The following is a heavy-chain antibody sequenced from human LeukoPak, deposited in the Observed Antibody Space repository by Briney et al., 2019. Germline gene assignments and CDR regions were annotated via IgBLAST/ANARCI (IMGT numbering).Heavy chain of an antibody. Sequence: GGSLRLSCVASGFTFSSHSMNWVRQAPGKGLEWVAFIRYDGSNKYYADSVKGRFTISRDNSKNTLYLQMNSLRAEDTAVYYCAKDSHVWGSYRSEYYFDYWGQGTLVTVSS. CDR1: GFTFSSHS. D-gene: IGHD3-16*02. CDR2: IRYDGSNK. J-gene: IGHJ4*02. V-gene: IGHV3-30*02. CDR3: AKDSHVWGSYRSEYYFDY.